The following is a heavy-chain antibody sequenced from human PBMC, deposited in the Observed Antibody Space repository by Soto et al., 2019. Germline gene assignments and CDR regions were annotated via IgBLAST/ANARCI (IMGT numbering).Heavy chain of an antibody. Sequence: SGTLYLTCPFSGGSISSYDWTWSRQPPGKGLEWSGYIYSSGSAKYNPSLKSRVTISVDTSKNQFSLKLTSVTAADMAVYYCARDRLYSSGWYEIDYWGQGTLVTVSS. D-gene: IGHD6-13*01. V-gene: IGHV4-59*01. CDR3: ARDRLYSSGWYEIDY. CDR1: GGSISSYD. CDR2: IYSSGSA. J-gene: IGHJ4*02.